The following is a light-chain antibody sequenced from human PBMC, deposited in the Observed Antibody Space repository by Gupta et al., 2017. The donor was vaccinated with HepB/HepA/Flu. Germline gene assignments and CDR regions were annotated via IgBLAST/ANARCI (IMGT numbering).Light chain of an antibody. CDR2: EVS. Sequence: QSALTQPASVSGSPGQSITISCTGTSSDVGSYNLVSWYQQHPGKAPKFMIYEVSKRPSGVSNRFSGSKSGNTASLTISGLQAEDEADYYCCSYAGSSVLVFGGGTKLTVL. J-gene: IGLJ3*02. V-gene: IGLV2-23*02. CDR3: CSYAGSSVLV. CDR1: SSDVGSYNL.